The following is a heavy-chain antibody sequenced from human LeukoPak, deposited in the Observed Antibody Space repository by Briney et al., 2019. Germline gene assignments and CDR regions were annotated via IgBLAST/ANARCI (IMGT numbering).Heavy chain of an antibody. CDR1: GDSISSGDYY. Sequence: PSETLSLTCTVSGDSISSGDYYWSWIRQPAGKGLEWIGRISSSGSTNYNPSLKSRVTISVDTSKNQFSLKLSSVTAADTAVYYCARHNGYSGYEFIDYWGQGTLVTVSS. D-gene: IGHD5-12*01. CDR2: ISSSGST. CDR3: ARHNGYSGYEFIDY. J-gene: IGHJ4*02. V-gene: IGHV4-61*02.